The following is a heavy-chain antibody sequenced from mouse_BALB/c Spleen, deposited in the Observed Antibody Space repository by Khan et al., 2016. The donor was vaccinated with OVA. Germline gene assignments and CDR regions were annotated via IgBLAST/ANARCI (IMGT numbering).Heavy chain of an antibody. CDR1: GFSLTSYG. D-gene: IGHD6-1*01. CDR2: IWGDGIT. V-gene: IGHV2-3*01. CDR3: AGFEASYYAMDY. Sequence: QVQLMESGPGLVAPSQSLSITCTVSGFSLTSYGVSWVRQPPGKGLEWLGVIWGDGITNFHSALISRLSISKDNSKSQVFLQLNSLQTDGTATYYCAGFEASYYAMDYWGQGTSVIVSS. J-gene: IGHJ4*01.